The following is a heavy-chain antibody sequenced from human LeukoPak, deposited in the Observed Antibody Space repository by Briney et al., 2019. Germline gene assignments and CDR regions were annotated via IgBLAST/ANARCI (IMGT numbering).Heavy chain of an antibody. CDR3: ARDPGSSTVDY. V-gene: IGHV3-30-3*01. D-gene: IGHD2-2*01. CDR1: GFTFSSYA. CDR2: ISYDGSNK. Sequence: GGSLRLSCAASGFTFSSYAMHWVRQAPGKGLEWVAVISYDGSNKYYADSVKGRFTISRDNSKNTLYLQMNSLRAEDTAVYYCARDPGSSTVDYWGQGTLVTVSS. J-gene: IGHJ4*02.